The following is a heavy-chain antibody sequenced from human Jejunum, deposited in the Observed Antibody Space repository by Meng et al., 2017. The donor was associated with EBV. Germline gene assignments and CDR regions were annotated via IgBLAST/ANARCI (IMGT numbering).Heavy chain of an antibody. Sequence: LVDFGGGLLQPGGSRILSCSASGFTFSSHTMSWVRQPPWKGLEWGSAITGSGGSTYYTDSVKGRFTISRDNSKNTLYLQMNSLRAEDTAVYYCAKLTRAWGQGTLVTVSS. V-gene: IGHV3-23*04. CDR2: ITGSGGST. CDR3: AKLTRA. CDR1: GFTFSSHT. J-gene: IGHJ5*02.